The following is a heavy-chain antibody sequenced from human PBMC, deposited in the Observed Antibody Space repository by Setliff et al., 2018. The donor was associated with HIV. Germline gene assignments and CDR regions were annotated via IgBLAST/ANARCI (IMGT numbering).Heavy chain of an antibody. D-gene: IGHD3-9*01. CDR3: ASPRLDWSFSHFDY. CDR1: GGTFTSSA. CDR2: IIPHFDAP. Sequence: SVKVSCKASGGTFTSSAISWVRQARGQGLEWMGAIIPHFDAPQYAQKFQGRVTITADQSTSAAYMELSGLTSEDTAVYYCASPRLDWSFSHFDYWGQGTPVTAPQ. J-gene: IGHJ4*02. V-gene: IGHV1-69*13.